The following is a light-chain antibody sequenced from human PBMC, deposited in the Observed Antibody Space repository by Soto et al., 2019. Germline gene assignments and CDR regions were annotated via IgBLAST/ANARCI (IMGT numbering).Light chain of an antibody. V-gene: IGKV3-20*01. CDR3: QQFTSYPLT. CDR2: DAS. Sequence: EYVLEESPGTLSLARGEGASLSCRASQTVRNNYLAWYQQKPGQAPRLLIYDASSRATGIPDRFSGGGSGTDFTLTISRLEPEDFAVYYCQQFTSYPLTFGGGTMVDVK. CDR1: QTVRNNY. J-gene: IGKJ4*01.